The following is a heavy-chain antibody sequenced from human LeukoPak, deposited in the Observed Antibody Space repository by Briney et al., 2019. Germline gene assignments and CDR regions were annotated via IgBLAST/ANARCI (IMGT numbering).Heavy chain of an antibody. CDR1: GGSVTCGISY. J-gene: IGHJ4*02. CDR3: AGVPAAGTGPDY. V-gene: IGHV4-61*01. CDR2: ISNSGGS. Sequence: SETLSLTCTVSGGSVTCGISYWSWIRQPPGKGLEWIAYISNSGGSDYNLSLRGRVTISLDTSKNQFSLRLISATAADTAVYYCAGVPAAGTGPDYWGQGTLVTVSS. D-gene: IGHD6-13*01.